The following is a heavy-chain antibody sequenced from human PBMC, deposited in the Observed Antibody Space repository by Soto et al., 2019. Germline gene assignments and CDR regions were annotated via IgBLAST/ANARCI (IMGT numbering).Heavy chain of an antibody. J-gene: IGHJ3*02. CDR1: GGSISSGGYY. D-gene: IGHD7-27*01. V-gene: IGHV4-31*03. CDR2: SYYSGST. CDR3: PRDSGRGSLGWAFDI. Sequence: SETLSRTCTVAGGSISSGGYYWSWIRQHPGKGLEWIGYSYYSGSTYYNPSLKSRVTISVDTSKNQFSLKLSSVTAADTAVYYCPRDSGRGSLGWAFDICGQGTMVTFSS.